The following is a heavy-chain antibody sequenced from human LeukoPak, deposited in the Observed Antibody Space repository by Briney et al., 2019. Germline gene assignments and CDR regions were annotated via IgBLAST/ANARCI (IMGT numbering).Heavy chain of an antibody. CDR2: IIPIFGTA. CDR1: GGTFSSYA. D-gene: IGHD5-18*01. J-gene: IGHJ4*02. Sequence: ASVKVSCKASGGTFSSYAISWVRQAPGQGLEWMGGIIPIFGTANYAQKFQGRVTITTDESTSTAYMELSSLRSEDTAVYYCARDVGYSYGFSGGENFDYWGQGTLVTVSS. CDR3: ARDVGYSYGFSGGENFDY. V-gene: IGHV1-69*05.